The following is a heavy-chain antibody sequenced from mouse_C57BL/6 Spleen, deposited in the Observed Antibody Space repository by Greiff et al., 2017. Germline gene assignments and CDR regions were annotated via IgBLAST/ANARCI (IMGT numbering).Heavy chain of an antibody. CDR3: ARENDDSSCDYDMDD. J-gene: IGHJ4*01. CDR2: IYPGDGDT. D-gene: IGHD1-1*01. Sequence: QVQLQQSGPELVKPGASVKISCKASGYAFSGSWMNWVKQRPGKGLEWIGRIYPGDGDTNYNGKFKGKATLTADTSSSTAYVQLSSLTSEDSAVYVCARENDDSSCDYDMDDWGKGATVTVSS. V-gene: IGHV1-82*01. CDR1: GYAFSGSW.